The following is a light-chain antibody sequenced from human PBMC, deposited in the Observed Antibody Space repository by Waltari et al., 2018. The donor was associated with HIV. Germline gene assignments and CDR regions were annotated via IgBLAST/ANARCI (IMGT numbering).Light chain of an antibody. CDR2: DAS. V-gene: IGKV3-11*01. CDR3: QQRSNWPRFT. CDR1: QSVSNN. Sequence: EIVLTQSPATLPLSPGERATLSCRASQSVSNNFAWYQQRPGQAPRLLSYDASNRATGIPARFSGSGSGTDFTLTISSLEPEDFVVYYCQQRSNWPRFTFGQGTRLEI. J-gene: IGKJ2*01.